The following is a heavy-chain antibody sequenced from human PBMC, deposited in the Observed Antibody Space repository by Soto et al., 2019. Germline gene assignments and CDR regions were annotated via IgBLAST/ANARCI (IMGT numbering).Heavy chain of an antibody. CDR3: AREAYSSSWEYYYGMDV. Sequence: QVQLVQSGAEVKKPGASVKVSCKASGYTFTSYGISWVRQAPGQGLEWMGWISAYNGNTNYAQKLQGRVTMTTDRSXSXXYMELRSLRSDDTAVYYCAREAYSSSWEYYYGMDVWGQGTTVTVSS. V-gene: IGHV1-18*01. J-gene: IGHJ6*02. CDR1: GYTFTSYG. CDR2: ISAYNGNT. D-gene: IGHD6-13*01.